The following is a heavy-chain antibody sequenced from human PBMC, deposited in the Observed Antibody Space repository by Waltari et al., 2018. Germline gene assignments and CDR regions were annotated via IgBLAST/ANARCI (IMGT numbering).Heavy chain of an antibody. J-gene: IGHJ4*02. D-gene: IGHD2-15*01. Sequence: QLQESGPGRVKPSESLSLTCPVPGSSVRSHSYYWGWIRQSPGKGLEWIGSVLSNGNTYYNPSLKSRVTISVDTSRNQFFLMLTSVTAADTAVYFCVRPPHCRGATCTALWGQGTLVSVSS. CDR2: VLSNGNT. V-gene: IGHV4-39*01. CDR1: GSSVRSHSYY. CDR3: VRPPHCRGATCTAL.